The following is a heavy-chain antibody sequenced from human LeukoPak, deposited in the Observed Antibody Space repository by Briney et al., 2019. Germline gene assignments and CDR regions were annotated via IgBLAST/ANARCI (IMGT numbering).Heavy chain of an antibody. D-gene: IGHD3-22*01. Sequence: PSETLSLTCTVSGYSISSGYFWGWIRQPPGKGLEWIGSIYHSGSTYYNPSLKSRVTISLDTSKNHFSLKLNSVTAADTAVYYCAKHGSRRTYYYDSSGRLWSAFDIWGQGTMVTVSS. J-gene: IGHJ3*02. V-gene: IGHV4-38-2*02. CDR2: IYHSGST. CDR3: AKHGSRRTYYYDSSGRLWSAFDI. CDR1: GYSISSGYF.